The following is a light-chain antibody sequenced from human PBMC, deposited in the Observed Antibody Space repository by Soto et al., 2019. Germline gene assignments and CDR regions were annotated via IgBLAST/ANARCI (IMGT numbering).Light chain of an antibody. CDR1: QSVLSSSNNKNY. Sequence: DIVMTQSPDSLAVSLGERATINCKSSQSVLSSSNNKNYVAWYQQKPGQPPKLLIYWASTRESGVPDRFSGSGSGTDFTLTISSLQAAAVAVYYCQQYYSTRTFGQGTKVEIK. J-gene: IGKJ1*01. V-gene: IGKV4-1*01. CDR3: QQYYSTRT. CDR2: WAS.